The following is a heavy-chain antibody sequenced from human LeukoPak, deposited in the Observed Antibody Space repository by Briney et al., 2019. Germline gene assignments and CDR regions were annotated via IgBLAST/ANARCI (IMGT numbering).Heavy chain of an antibody. J-gene: IGHJ3*02. V-gene: IGHV3-48*03. CDR2: ISSSGSTI. D-gene: IGHD3-22*01. CDR3: ARNSGYYDSSGYYPIDAFDI. Sequence: GGSLRLSCAASGFTFSSYEMNWVRQAPGKGLEWVSYISSSGSTIYYADSVKGRFTISRDNAKNSLYLQMNSLRAEDTALYYCARNSGYYDSSGYYPIDAFDIWGQGTMVTVSS. CDR1: GFTFSSYE.